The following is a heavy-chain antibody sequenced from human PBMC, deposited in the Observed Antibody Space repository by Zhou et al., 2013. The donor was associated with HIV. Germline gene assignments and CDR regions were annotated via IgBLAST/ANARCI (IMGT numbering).Heavy chain of an antibody. CDR2: MNPNNGNT. V-gene: IGHV1-8*01. CDR3: GRRGSWGDRTTIIRGGVDV. J-gene: IGHJ6*02. D-gene: IGHD3-10*01. CDR1: GYTFTNYD. Sequence: QVQLVQSGAEVKKPGASVKVSCKTSGYTFTNYDINWVRQATGRGLEWVGWMNPNNGNTGYAPKFQGRVTITRDTSISTAYMELNSLTSEDTAVYYCGRRGSWGDRTTIIRGGVDVWGQGTTVSVSS.